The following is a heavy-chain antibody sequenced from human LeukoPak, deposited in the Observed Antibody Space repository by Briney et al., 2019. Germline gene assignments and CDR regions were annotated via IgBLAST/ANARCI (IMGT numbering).Heavy chain of an antibody. D-gene: IGHD4-17*01. Sequence: PSETLSLTCTVSGGSISSSSYYWGWIRQPPGKGLEWIGSIYYSGSTYYNPSLKSRVTISVDTSKNQFSLKLSSVTAADTAVYYCAFHTVTRGGGGYFDYWGQGTLVTVSS. J-gene: IGHJ4*02. CDR2: IYYSGST. CDR1: GGSISSSSYY. CDR3: AFHTVTRGGGGYFDY. V-gene: IGHV4-39*07.